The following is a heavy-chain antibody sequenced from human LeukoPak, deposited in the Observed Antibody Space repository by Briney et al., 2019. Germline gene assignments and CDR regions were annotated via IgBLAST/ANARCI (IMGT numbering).Heavy chain of an antibody. J-gene: IGHJ3*02. D-gene: IGHD6-19*01. Sequence: GGSLRLSCAASGFTFSIYWMHWVRHAPGKGLVWVSRINTDGSRTSYADTVKGRFTISRDNAKNTLYLQVNSLRVEDTAVYYCARYGNGAWLAHYAFDIWGQGTMVTVSS. CDR1: GFTFSIYW. CDR3: ARYGNGAWLAHYAFDI. CDR2: INTDGSRT. V-gene: IGHV3-74*01.